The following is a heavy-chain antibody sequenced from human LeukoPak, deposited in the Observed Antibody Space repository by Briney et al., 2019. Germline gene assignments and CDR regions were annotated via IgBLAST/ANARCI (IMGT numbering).Heavy chain of an antibody. CDR1: GFTFNTYT. J-gene: IGHJ4*02. CDR3: ARAAGSYDILN. CDR2: ISGSSGII. Sequence: PGGSLRLSCAASGFTFNTYTMNWVRQAPGKGLEWVSYISGSSGIIDYADSVRGRFTISRDNAENLLYLQMNSLRDEDTAVYYCARAAGSYDILNWGQGTLVTVSS. V-gene: IGHV3-48*02. D-gene: IGHD3-9*01.